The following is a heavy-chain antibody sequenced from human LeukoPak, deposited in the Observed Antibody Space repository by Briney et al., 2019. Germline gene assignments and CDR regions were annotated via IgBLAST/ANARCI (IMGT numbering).Heavy chain of an antibody. J-gene: IGHJ3*01. CDR1: GSSMRSGGY. Sequence: SETLSVTCSVSGSSMRSGGYWLWIRQPSGRELEWIGSIYYSGDTYYNPSVESRVTLSLDTSNNQFSLELTAVTAADTALYYCARRGQQLPVDAFDAWGQGTMVTVSS. CDR2: IYYSGDT. V-gene: IGHV4-39*07. D-gene: IGHD6-13*01. CDR3: ARRGQQLPVDAFDA.